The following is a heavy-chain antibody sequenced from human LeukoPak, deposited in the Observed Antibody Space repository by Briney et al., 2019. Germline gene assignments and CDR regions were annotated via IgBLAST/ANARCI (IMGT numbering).Heavy chain of an antibody. Sequence: PGGSLRLSCAASGFTFNKYWMTWVRQAPGKGLEWVATIKTDGSQKYYVDSVKGRFSISRDNAKNSLYLQMNSLRAEDTAVYYCARDRRGTYYYGSGNPVSDYWGQGTLVTVSS. V-gene: IGHV3-7*01. CDR2: IKTDGSQK. J-gene: IGHJ4*02. D-gene: IGHD3-10*01. CDR1: GFTFNKYW. CDR3: ARDRRGTYYYGSGNPVSDY.